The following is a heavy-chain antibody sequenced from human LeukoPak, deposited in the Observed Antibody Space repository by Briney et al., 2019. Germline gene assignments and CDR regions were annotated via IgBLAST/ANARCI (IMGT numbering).Heavy chain of an antibody. J-gene: IGHJ4*02. CDR3: ARDGVYGDYVDY. V-gene: IGHV3-23*01. D-gene: IGHD4-17*01. Sequence: PGGSLRLSCAASGFTFSSYAMSWVRQAPGKGLEWVSAISGSGGSTYYADSVKGRFTISRDNAKNSLYLQMNSLRAEDTAVYYCARDGVYGDYVDYWGQGTLVTVSS. CDR1: GFTFSSYA. CDR2: ISGSGGST.